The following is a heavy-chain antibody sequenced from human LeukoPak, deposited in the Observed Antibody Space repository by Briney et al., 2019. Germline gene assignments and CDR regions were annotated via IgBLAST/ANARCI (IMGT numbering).Heavy chain of an antibody. CDR1: GFTFSSYS. D-gene: IGHD5-18*01. Sequence: PGGSLRLSCAASGFTFSSYSMNWVRQAPGKGLEWVSSISSSSSYIYYADSVKGRFTISRDNAKDSLYLQMNSLRAEDTAVYYCARDANVDTAMVLYYYYYYMDVWGKGTTVTVSS. V-gene: IGHV3-21*01. CDR3: ARDANVDTAMVLYYYYYYMDV. CDR2: ISSSSSYI. J-gene: IGHJ6*03.